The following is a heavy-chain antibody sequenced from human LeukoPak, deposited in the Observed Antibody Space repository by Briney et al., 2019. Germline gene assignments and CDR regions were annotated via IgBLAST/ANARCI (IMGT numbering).Heavy chain of an antibody. CDR2: VSASGGST. V-gene: IGHV3-23*01. CDR1: GFTFSSYG. Sequence: PGGSLRLSCAASGFTFSSYGMSWVRQAPGRGLEWVSAVSASGGSTYYAGSVKGRFTISRDNSKNTLYVQMNSLRAEGTAVYYCARGYGDLDYWGQGTLVTVSS. J-gene: IGHJ4*02. CDR3: ARGYGDLDY. D-gene: IGHD4-17*01.